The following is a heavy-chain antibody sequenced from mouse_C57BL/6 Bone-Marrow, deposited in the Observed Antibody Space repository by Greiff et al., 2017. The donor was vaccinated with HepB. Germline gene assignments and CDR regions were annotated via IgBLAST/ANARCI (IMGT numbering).Heavy chain of an antibody. Sequence: EVKLEESGGGLVKPGGSLKLSCAASGFTFSDYGMHWVRQAPEKGLEWVAYISSGSSTIYYADTVKGRFTISRDNAKNTLFLQMTSLRSEDTAMYYCAINLCAMDYWGQGTSVTVSS. CDR2: ISSGSSTI. J-gene: IGHJ4*01. CDR3: AINLCAMDY. CDR1: GFTFSDYG. D-gene: IGHD6-1*01. V-gene: IGHV5-17*01.